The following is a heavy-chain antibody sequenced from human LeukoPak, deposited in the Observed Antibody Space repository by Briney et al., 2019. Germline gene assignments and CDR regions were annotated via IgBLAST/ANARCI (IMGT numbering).Heavy chain of an antibody. CDR1: GDSINSLDL. Sequence: SETLSLTCTVSGDSINSLDLWSWVRQPPGKGLEWIGEMYLSGTTHSNPSVKSRVTISIDKSKNQFSLNLSSVTAADTAVYYCAGLVGRYSSGLYYYYFDYWGQGTLVTVSS. CDR3: AGLVGRYSSGLYYYYFDY. CDR2: MYLSGTT. J-gene: IGHJ4*02. D-gene: IGHD3-22*01. V-gene: IGHV4-4*02.